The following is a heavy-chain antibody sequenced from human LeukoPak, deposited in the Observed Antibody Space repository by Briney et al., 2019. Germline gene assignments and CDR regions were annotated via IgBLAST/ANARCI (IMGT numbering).Heavy chain of an antibody. J-gene: IGHJ6*03. CDR2: MNPNSGNT. CDR3: ARAPVVPAARRNYYYYYMDV. CDR1: GYTFTSYD. D-gene: IGHD2-2*01. V-gene: IGHV1-8*01. Sequence: GASVKVSCKASGYTFTSYDINWVRQATGQGLEWMGWMNPNSGNTGYAQKFQGRVTMTRNTSISTAYMELSSLRSEDTAVYNCARAPVVPAARRNYYYYYMDVWGKGTTVTVSS.